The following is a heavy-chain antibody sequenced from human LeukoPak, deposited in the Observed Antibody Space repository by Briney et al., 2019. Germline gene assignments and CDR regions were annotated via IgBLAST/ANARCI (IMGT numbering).Heavy chain of an antibody. CDR3: ARGVFRGSSGWYHWFDP. J-gene: IGHJ5*02. V-gene: IGHV4-34*01. CDR1: GGSFSGYY. D-gene: IGHD6-19*01. Sequence: PSETLSLTCAVYGGSFSGYYWSRIRQPPGKGLEWIGEINHSGSTNYNPSLKSRVTISVDTSKNQFSLKLSSVTAADTAVYYCARGVFRGSSGWYHWFDPWGQGTLVTVSS. CDR2: INHSGST.